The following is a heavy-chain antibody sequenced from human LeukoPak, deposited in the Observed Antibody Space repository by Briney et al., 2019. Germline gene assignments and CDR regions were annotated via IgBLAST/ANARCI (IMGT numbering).Heavy chain of an antibody. Sequence: PGGSLRLSCAASGFTFSSYAMSWVRQAPGKGLEWVSAISGSGGSTYYADSVKGRFTISRDNSKNTLYLQMNSLRAEDTAVYYGARGAAITMIVVVIRYYFDYWGQGTLVTVSS. CDR2: ISGSGGST. J-gene: IGHJ4*02. V-gene: IGHV3-23*01. CDR3: ARGAAITMIVVVIRYYFDY. CDR1: GFTFSSYA. D-gene: IGHD3-22*01.